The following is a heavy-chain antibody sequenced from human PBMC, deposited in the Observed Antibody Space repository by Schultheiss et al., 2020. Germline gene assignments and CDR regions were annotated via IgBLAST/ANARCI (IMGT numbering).Heavy chain of an antibody. Sequence: SQTLSLTCAISGDSVSSNSAAWNWIRQSPSRGLEWLGRTYYRSKWYNDYAVSVKSRITINPDTSKNQFSLQLNSVTPEDTAVYYCASPSPVVVPAAMDYYYYGMDVWGQGTTVTVSS. J-gene: IGHJ6*02. V-gene: IGHV6-1*01. CDR3: ASPSPVVVPAAMDYYYYGMDV. CDR2: TYYRSKWYN. D-gene: IGHD2-2*01. CDR1: GDSVSSNSAA.